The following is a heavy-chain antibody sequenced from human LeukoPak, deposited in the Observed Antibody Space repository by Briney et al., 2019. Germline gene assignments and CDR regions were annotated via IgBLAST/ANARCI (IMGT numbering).Heavy chain of an antibody. Sequence: GGSLRLSCAASGFIISTYYMTWVRQAPGKGLEWVAGIKQDGSENYYVDSVKGRFTVPRDNSKNSLYLQMNSLRAEDTAVYFCARERYCTTATCYVGVSFDYWGQGTLVTVSS. CDR1: GFIISTYY. V-gene: IGHV3-7*01. D-gene: IGHD2-2*01. CDR3: ARERYCTTATCYVGVSFDY. J-gene: IGHJ4*02. CDR2: IKQDGSEN.